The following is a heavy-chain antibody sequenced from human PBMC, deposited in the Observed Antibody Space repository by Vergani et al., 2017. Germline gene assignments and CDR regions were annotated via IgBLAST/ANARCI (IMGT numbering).Heavy chain of an antibody. V-gene: IGHV3-9*01. CDR1: GFRFGDYA. D-gene: IGHD5-24*01. CDR2: ISWNSGSI. Sequence: VQLVEWGGGVVQPGGSLRLSCAVSGFRFGDYAMHWIRQTPGKGLEWVSGISWNSGSIGYGDSVKGRFTISKDISKNTLYLQMNSLRGDDTAVYYCARETRDTPSSLDYWGQGTLVTVSS. J-gene: IGHJ4*02. CDR3: ARETRDTPSSLDY.